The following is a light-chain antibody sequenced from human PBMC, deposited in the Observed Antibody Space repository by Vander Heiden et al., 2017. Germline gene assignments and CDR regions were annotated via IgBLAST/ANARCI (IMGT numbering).Light chain of an antibody. CDR2: DAS. CDR1: QSVSSY. CDR3: QQRSNWPLT. J-gene: IGKJ4*01. V-gene: IGKV3-11*01. Sequence: DIVLTQSPATLSLSPGERATLSCRASQSVSSYLAWYQQKPGQSPRLLIYDASNRATGIPARFSGSGSRTDFTLTISSLEPEDFAVYYCQQRSNWPLTFGGGTKVEIK.